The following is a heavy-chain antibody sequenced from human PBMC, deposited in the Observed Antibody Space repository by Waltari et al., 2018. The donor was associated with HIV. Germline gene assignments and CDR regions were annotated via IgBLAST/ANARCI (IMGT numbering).Heavy chain of an antibody. D-gene: IGHD3-22*01. CDR3: ARETYYYDSSGPYFDY. Sequence: EVQLVESGGGLVQPGGSLRLSCAASGFPFTSYGMTLVRQAPGKGLEWVSFISSSSSTIYYADSVKGRFTISRDNAKNSLYLQMNSLRAEDTAVYYCARETYYYDSSGPYFDYWGQGTLVTVSS. CDR2: ISSSSSTI. J-gene: IGHJ4*02. V-gene: IGHV3-48*01. CDR1: GFPFTSYG.